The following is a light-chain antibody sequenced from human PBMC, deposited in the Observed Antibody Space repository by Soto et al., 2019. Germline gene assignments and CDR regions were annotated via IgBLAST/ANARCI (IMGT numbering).Light chain of an antibody. J-gene: IGKJ4*01. V-gene: IGKV3-11*01. CDR3: QQYDDWLRLT. CDR2: HTS. Sequence: EIVLTQSPATLSLSPGERATLSCRASQSVNYFLAWYQQKPGQAPRLLIYHTSNRATGIPARFSGSGSGTEFNLTISSLQSEDFAVYFCQQYDDWLRLTFGGGTKVDIK. CDR1: QSVNYF.